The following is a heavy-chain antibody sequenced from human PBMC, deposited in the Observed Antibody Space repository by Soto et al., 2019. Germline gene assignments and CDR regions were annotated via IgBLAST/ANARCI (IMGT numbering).Heavy chain of an antibody. CDR1: GYTFTSYG. J-gene: IGHJ4*02. D-gene: IGHD3-10*01. CDR3: ARDYYGSGSGSCDY. CDR2: ISAYNGNT. V-gene: IGHV1-18*04. Sequence: ASVKVSCKAAGYTFTSYGISWVRQAPGQGLEWMGWISAYNGNTNYAQKLQGRVTMTTDTSTSTAYMELRSLRYDDTGVYYCARDYYGSGSGSCDYWGQGTLVTVSS.